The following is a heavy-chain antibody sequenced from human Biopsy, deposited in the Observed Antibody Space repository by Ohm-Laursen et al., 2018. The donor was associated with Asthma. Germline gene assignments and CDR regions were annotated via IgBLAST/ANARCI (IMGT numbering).Heavy chain of an antibody. CDR3: ARGDSSGWSHYYFDY. J-gene: IGHJ4*02. V-gene: IGHV3-53*01. D-gene: IGHD6-19*01. Sequence: GSLRLSCEASGFTVSRDHMFWVRQAPGKGLEWVSVIYSGGTSDTADSVRGRFTISRDFYKNTLYLQMDSLRAEDTAVYYCARGDSSGWSHYYFDYWGQGTLVTVSS. CDR1: GFTVSRDH. CDR2: IYSGGTS.